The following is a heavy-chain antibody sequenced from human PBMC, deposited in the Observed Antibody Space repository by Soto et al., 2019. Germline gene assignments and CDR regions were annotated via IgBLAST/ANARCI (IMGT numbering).Heavy chain of an antibody. J-gene: IGHJ4*02. CDR1: GGTFSSYA. V-gene: IGHV1-69*13. D-gene: IGHD3-22*01. Sequence: GASVKVSCKASGGTFSSYAISWVRQAPGQGLEWMGGIIPIFGTANYAQKFQGRVTITADESTSTAYMELSSLRSEDTAVYYCARDNRQTLDYYGSSGYLYYFDYWGQGTLVTVSS. CDR3: ARDNRQTLDYYGSSGYLYYFDY. CDR2: IIPIFGTA.